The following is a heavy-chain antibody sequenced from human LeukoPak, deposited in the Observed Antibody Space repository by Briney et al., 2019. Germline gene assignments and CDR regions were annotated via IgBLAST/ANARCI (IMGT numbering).Heavy chain of an antibody. Sequence: SETLSLTCTVSGGSISSSSYYWGWIRQPPGKGLEWIGSIYYSGSTYYNPSLKSRVTISVDTSKNQFSLKLSSVTAADTAVYYCARVGLIAAADVNYWGQGTLVTVSS. J-gene: IGHJ4*02. CDR1: GGSISSSSYY. CDR3: ARVGLIAAADVNY. V-gene: IGHV4-39*07. CDR2: IYYSGST. D-gene: IGHD6-13*01.